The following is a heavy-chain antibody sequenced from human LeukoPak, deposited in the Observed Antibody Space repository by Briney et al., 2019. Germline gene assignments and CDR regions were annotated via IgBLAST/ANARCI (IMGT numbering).Heavy chain of an antibody. CDR2: VSYDGSNK. Sequence: GGSLRLSCAASGFTFSSYGMHWVRQAPGKGLERVAVVSYDGSNKYYADSVKGRFTISRDNSKNTLYLQMNSLRAEDTAVYYCAKDSLITMVRGVVVNYYGMDVWGKGTTVTVSS. V-gene: IGHV3-30*18. CDR1: GFTFSSYG. D-gene: IGHD3-10*01. J-gene: IGHJ6*04. CDR3: AKDSLITMVRGVVVNYYGMDV.